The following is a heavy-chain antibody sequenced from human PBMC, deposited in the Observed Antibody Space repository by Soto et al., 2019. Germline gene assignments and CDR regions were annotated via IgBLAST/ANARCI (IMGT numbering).Heavy chain of an antibody. Sequence: EVQLVESGGGLIQPGGSLRLSCAASGFTFSSYSMNCVRQAPGKGLEWISYISSSDINIYYADSVKGRFTISRDIAKNSLYLQMNSLRAEDTAVYYCARDYGDYVPRNDYWGQGTLVTVSS. J-gene: IGHJ4*02. CDR1: GFTFSSYS. CDR3: ARDYGDYVPRNDY. V-gene: IGHV3-48*01. D-gene: IGHD4-17*01. CDR2: ISSSDINI.